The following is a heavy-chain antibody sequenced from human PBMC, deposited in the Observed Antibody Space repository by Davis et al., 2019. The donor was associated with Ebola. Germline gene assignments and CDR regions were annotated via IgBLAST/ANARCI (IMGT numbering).Heavy chain of an antibody. D-gene: IGHD1-20*01. V-gene: IGHV3-74*01. CDR3: ARSPGYNWNDWEGIDY. CDR2: INGDGSRT. CDR1: GFTFSRDW. J-gene: IGHJ4*02. Sequence: PGGSLRLSCAASGFTFSRDWIHCVRQGPGKGLVWVSLINGDGSRTNYADSVKGRFTISRENAKNSLYLQMNSLRAGDTAVYYCARSPGYNWNDWEGIDYWGQGTLVTVSS.